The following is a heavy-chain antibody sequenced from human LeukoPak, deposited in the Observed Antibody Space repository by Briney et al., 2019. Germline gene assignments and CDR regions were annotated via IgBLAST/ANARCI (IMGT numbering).Heavy chain of an antibody. V-gene: IGHV3-7*04. J-gene: IGHJ4*02. CDR2: IKQDGSKK. Sequence: GGSLRLSCETSGFTFSSHWMTWVRQAPGKGLEWVANIKQDGSKKSYVDSVKGRFTISRDNAKNSLYLQMNSLRAEDTAIYYCTRVGYIDEGIDYWGQGTLVTVSS. D-gene: IGHD5-24*01. CDR3: TRVGYIDEGIDY. CDR1: GFTFSSHW.